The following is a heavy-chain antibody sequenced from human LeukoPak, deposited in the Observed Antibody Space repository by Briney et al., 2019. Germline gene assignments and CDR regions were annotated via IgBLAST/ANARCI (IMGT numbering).Heavy chain of an antibody. D-gene: IGHD6-13*01. J-gene: IGHJ3*02. CDR3: AKTDHHVAGSHFDAFDI. Sequence: GGSLRLSCAASEFTFSRYAMSWVRQAPGKGLEWVSTISGTGGSTYYADSVKGRFTISRDNSKNTMYLQMNSLRAEDTAVYYCAKTDHHVAGSHFDAFDIWGQGTMVTVSS. CDR2: ISGTGGST. V-gene: IGHV3-23*01. CDR1: EFTFSRYA.